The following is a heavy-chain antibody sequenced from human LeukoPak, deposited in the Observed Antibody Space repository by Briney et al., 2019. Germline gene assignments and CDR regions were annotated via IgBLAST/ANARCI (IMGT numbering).Heavy chain of an antibody. J-gene: IGHJ1*01. CDR3: ARGGIAARLQH. Sequence: SETLSLTCAVYGGSFSGYYWSWIRQPPGKGLEWIGEINHSGSTNYDPSLKSRVTISVDTSKNQFSLKLSSVTAADTAVYYCARGGIAARLQHWGQGTLVTVSS. CDR1: GGSFSGYY. CDR2: INHSGST. D-gene: IGHD6-6*01. V-gene: IGHV4-34*01.